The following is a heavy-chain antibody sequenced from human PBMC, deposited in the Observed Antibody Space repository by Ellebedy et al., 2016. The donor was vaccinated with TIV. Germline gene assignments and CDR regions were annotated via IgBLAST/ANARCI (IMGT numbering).Heavy chain of an antibody. CDR2: INGDGITI. CDR1: GFTFSNYW. D-gene: IGHD6-13*01. V-gene: IGHV3-74*01. Sequence: GESLKISCAASGFTFSNYWMHWVRHTPGKGLVWVSRINGDGITIYYADSVKGRFTISRDNAENTLYLQMNSLRAEDTAVYHCARGEQQLVFGWFDPWGQGIQVTVSS. CDR3: ARGEQQLVFGWFDP. J-gene: IGHJ5*02.